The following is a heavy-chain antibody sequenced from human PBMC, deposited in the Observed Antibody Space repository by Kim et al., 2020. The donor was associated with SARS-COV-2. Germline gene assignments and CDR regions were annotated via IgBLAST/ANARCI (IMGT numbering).Heavy chain of an antibody. CDR3: ARAKFDWLLYSYGMDV. CDR1: GFTFSSYE. V-gene: IGHV3-48*03. D-gene: IGHD3-9*01. J-gene: IGHJ6*02. CDR2: ISSSGSTI. Sequence: GGSLRLSCAASGFTFSSYEMNWVRQAPGKGLEWVSCISSSGSTIYYADSVKGRFTISRDNAKNSLYLQMNSLRAEDTAVYYCARAKFDWLLYSYGMDVWGQGTTVTVSS.